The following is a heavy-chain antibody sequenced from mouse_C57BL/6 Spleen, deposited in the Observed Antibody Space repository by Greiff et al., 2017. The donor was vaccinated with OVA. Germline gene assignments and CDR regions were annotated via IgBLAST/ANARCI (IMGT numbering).Heavy chain of an antibody. V-gene: IGHV3-6*01. D-gene: IGHD1-1*01. CDR2: ISYDGSN. Sequence: ESGPGLVKPSQSLSLTCSVTGYSITSGYYWNWIRQFPGNKLEWMGYISYDGSNNYNPSLKNRISITRDTSKNQFFLKLNSVTTEDTATYYCAITTVVVDYWGQGTTLTVSS. J-gene: IGHJ2*01. CDR1: GYSITSGYY. CDR3: AITTVVVDY.